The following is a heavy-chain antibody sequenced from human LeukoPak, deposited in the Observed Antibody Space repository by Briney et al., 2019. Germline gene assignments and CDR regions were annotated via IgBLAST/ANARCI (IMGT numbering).Heavy chain of an antibody. CDR2: ISSSSSYI. CDR3: ARVHVVGATGGMDV. Sequence: PGGSLRLSCAASGFTFSSYSMNWLRQAPGKGLEWVSSISSSSSYIYYADSVKGRFTISRDNAKNSLYLQMNSLRAEDTAVYYCARVHVVGATGGMDVWGQGTTVTVSS. D-gene: IGHD1-26*01. CDR1: GFTFSSYS. V-gene: IGHV3-21*01. J-gene: IGHJ6*02.